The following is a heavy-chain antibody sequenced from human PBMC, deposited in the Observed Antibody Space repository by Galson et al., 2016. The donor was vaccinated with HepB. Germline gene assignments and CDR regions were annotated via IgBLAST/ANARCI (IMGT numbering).Heavy chain of an antibody. D-gene: IGHD2-15*01. Sequence: SLRLSCAASGFTFSSYSMNWVRQAPGKGLEWVSYISNSSSTIYYADSVKGRFTISRDNAKNSLYLQMNSLRDDDTAVYYCARDGYCSGDGCYGDCDYWGQGTLVTVSS. V-gene: IGHV3-48*02. CDR2: ISNSSSTI. CDR3: ARDGYCSGDGCYGDCDY. CDR1: GFTFSSYS. J-gene: IGHJ4*02.